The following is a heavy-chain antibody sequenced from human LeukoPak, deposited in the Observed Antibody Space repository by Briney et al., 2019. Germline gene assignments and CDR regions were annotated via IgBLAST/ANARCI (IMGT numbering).Heavy chain of an antibody. CDR2: IYSGGST. CDR1: GFTVSSNY. D-gene: IGHD3-9*01. J-gene: IGHJ4*02. Sequence: GRSLRLSCAASGFTVSSNYMSWVRQAPGKGLEWVSVIYSGGSTYYADSVKGRFTISRDNSKNTLYLQMNSLRAEDTAVYYCARLLTKDWAKHTFDTWGQGTLVTVSS. CDR3: ARLLTKDWAKHTFDT. V-gene: IGHV3-66*04.